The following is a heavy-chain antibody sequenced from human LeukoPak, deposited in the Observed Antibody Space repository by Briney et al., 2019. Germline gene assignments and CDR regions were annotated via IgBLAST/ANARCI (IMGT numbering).Heavy chain of an antibody. J-gene: IGHJ4*02. CDR2: IYYSGST. Sequence: KASETLSLTCTVSGGSISSYYWSWIRQPPGKGLEWIGYIYYSGSTNYNPSLKSRVTISVDTSKNQFSLKLSSVTAADTAVYYCARQGIGYCSGGSCSDPYFDYWGQGTLVTVSS. D-gene: IGHD2-15*01. CDR1: GGSISSYY. CDR3: ARQGIGYCSGGSCSDPYFDY. V-gene: IGHV4-59*08.